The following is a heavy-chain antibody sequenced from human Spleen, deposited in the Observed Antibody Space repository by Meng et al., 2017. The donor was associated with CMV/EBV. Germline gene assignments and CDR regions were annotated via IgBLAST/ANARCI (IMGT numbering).Heavy chain of an antibody. CDR2: IKQDGSEK. CDR3: ARDEDGAYSLMGV. CDR1: GFTFSSYW. V-gene: IGHV3-7*01. Sequence: GESLKISCAASGFTFSSYWMSWVRQAPGKGLEWVANIKQDGSEKYYVDSVKGRFTISRDNAKNSLYLQMISLRAEDTAVYYCARDEDGAYSLMGVWGQGTTVTVSS. D-gene: IGHD6-13*01. J-gene: IGHJ6*02.